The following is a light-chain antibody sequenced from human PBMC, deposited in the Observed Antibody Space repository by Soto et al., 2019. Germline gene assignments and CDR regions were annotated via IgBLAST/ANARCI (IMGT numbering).Light chain of an antibody. V-gene: IGLV2-14*01. CDR2: DVS. CDR3: SSYTSSGTYV. Sequence: QSVLTQPASVSGSPGQSITISCTGTSSDVGGYEFVSWYQQHPDNAPKLIIYDVSDRPSGESSRFSGSKSAYTASLTISGLQAEDEADYYCSSYTSSGTYVFGTGTKSPS. J-gene: IGLJ1*01. CDR1: SSDVGGYEF.